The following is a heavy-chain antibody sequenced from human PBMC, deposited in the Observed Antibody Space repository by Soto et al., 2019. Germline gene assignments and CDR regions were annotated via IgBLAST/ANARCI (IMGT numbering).Heavy chain of an antibody. CDR2: ISPYNGNT. CDR1: GYTFSSYV. D-gene: IGHD3-16*02. J-gene: IGHJ5*01. Sequence: QVQLVQSGVEVQKPGASVKVSCKASGYTFSSYVINWLRQAPGQGLEWMGWISPYNGNTNYGQNLQGRVTMTTDTSTSIVDMELRSLRSDDTAVYYCAREGGVWGSFRYFDSWGKGTLVTVSP. CDR3: AREGGVWGSFRYFDS. V-gene: IGHV1-18*04.